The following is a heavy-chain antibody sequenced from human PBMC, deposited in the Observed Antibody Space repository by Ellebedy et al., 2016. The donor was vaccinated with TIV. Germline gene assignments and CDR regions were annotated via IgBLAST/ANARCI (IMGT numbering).Heavy chain of an antibody. CDR1: GFNFRSYW. J-gene: IGHJ5*02. CDR2: IRQEGDEI. Sequence: GESLKISCAASGFNFRSYWMTWVRQAPGKGLEWVAKIRQEGDEIYYVESVKGRFTISRANAKNSLFLHMNSLIVEDTAVYYCARRASYGDYAVQVNPWFDPWGQGTLVTVSS. V-gene: IGHV3-7*01. D-gene: IGHD4-17*01. CDR3: ARRASYGDYAVQVNPWFDP.